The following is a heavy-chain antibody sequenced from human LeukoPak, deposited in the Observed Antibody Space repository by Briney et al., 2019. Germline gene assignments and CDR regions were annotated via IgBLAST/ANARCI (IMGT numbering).Heavy chain of an antibody. CDR2: IFYNGNT. D-gene: IGHD4-23*01. V-gene: IGHV4-31*03. Sequence: SETLSLTCTVSGASINSSGYYWRWIRQHPVKGLEWIGYIFYNGNTYYNPSVKSRVTISGDTSKNRFSLNLRSVTAADTAMYYCVRGMRSGGNSPWDSWGQGTLVTVSS. CDR3: VRGMRSGGNSPWDS. J-gene: IGHJ4*02. CDR1: GASINSSGYY.